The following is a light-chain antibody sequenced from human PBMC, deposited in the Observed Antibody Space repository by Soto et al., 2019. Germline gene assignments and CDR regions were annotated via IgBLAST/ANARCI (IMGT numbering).Light chain of an antibody. J-gene: IGLJ1*01. CDR2: DVS. CDR3: CSSTPYF. V-gene: IGLV2-14*01. Sequence: QCARTQPASVSGSPRQSLPIFCTITSSDVGGYNYVSWYQQHPGKAPKLMIYDVSYRPSGISNRFSGSKSGNTASLTISGLQAEDEADYYTCSSTPYFFGPGSKVTV. CDR1: SSDVGGYNY.